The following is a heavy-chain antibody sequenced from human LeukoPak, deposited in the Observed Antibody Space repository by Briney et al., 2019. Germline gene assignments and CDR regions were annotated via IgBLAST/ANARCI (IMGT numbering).Heavy chain of an antibody. J-gene: IGHJ4*02. CDR1: GFTFTSYA. Sequence: GGSLRLSCAASGFTFTSYAMSWVRQAPGKGLEWVSGISGSGGGTFYADSVRGRFTISRDNSKNTVYLQINSLRAEDTAVYYCAKSATTVTSNFDYWGQGTLVTVSS. D-gene: IGHD4-17*01. V-gene: IGHV3-23*01. CDR3: AKSATTVTSNFDY. CDR2: ISGSGGGT.